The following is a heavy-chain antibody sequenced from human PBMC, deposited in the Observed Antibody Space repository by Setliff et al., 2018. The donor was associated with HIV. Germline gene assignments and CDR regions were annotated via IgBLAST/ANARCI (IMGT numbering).Heavy chain of an antibody. CDR3: ARDDHYYDSGSYYSDWYFDL. CDR2: IIPIFGST. CDR1: GGTLSNSA. J-gene: IGHJ2*01. D-gene: IGHD3-10*01. V-gene: IGHV1-69*13. Sequence: GASVKVACKASGGTLSNSAISWVRQAHGQGLEWMGGIIPIFGSTKYAQKFQGRVTITADESTITADMELSSLRFEDTAVYYCARDDHYYDSGSYYSDWYFDLWGRGTLVTSPQ.